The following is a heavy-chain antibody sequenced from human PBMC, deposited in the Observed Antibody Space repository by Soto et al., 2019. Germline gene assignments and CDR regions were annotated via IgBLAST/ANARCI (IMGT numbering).Heavy chain of an antibody. CDR3: AKAGSYSRSSGRVDQ. J-gene: IGHJ4*02. CDR2: IFYSGAT. CDR1: GGSVSGSY. V-gene: IGHV4-59*02. D-gene: IGHD4-4*01. Sequence: SLTCNVSGGSVSGSYWSWVRQSPGTGLEWIGYIFYSGATKCNPSLESRVTILVDSSKNEFSLKLTSVTPADTAVYYCAKAGSYSRSSGRVDQWGQGILVTVSS.